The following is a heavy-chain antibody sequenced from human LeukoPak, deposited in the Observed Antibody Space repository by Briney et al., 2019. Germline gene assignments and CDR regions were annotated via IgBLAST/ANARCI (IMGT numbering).Heavy chain of an antibody. J-gene: IGHJ2*01. V-gene: IGHV4-31*03. CDR3: ARGAIDDYGGTAWYLDL. CDR1: GGSISSGGYY. Sequence: SQTLSLTCTVSGGSISSGGYYWSWIRQHPGQGLEWIGYIYYSGSTYYNPSLKSRVTISVDTSKNQFSLKLSSVTAADTAVYYCARGAIDDYGGTAWYLDLWGRGTLVTVSS. CDR2: IYYSGST. D-gene: IGHD4-23*01.